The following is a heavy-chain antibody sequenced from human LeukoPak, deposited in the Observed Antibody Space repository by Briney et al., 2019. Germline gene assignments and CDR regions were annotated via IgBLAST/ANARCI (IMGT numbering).Heavy chain of an antibody. CDR1: GFTFSTYW. CDR3: ARGGWYYFEY. Sequence: GGSLRLSCAASGFTFSTYWMSWVRQAPGKALEWVANIKEDGNRIYYVDSVKGRFTISRENAKNSLYLQMSSLRAEDTAVYYCARGGWYYFEYWGQGVLVTVSS. CDR2: IKEDGNRI. V-gene: IGHV3-7*01. J-gene: IGHJ4*02.